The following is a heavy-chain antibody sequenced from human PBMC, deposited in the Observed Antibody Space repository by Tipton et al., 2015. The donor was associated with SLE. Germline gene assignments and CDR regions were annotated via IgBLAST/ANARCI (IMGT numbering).Heavy chain of an antibody. V-gene: IGHV3-48*01. CDR1: GFTFVRYS. Sequence: SLRLSCAASGFTFVRYSMNWVRQAPGKGLEWVSYISSSSSIIYYADSVKGRFTISRDNVRNSLYLQMNSLRADDTAVYYCARSTGVYFDYWGQGSLVTVSS. CDR2: ISSSSSII. CDR3: ARSTGVYFDY. J-gene: IGHJ4*02.